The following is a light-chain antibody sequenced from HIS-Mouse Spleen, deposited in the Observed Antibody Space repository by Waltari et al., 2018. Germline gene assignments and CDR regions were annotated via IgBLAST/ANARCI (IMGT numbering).Light chain of an antibody. J-gene: IGLJ3*02. CDR3: YSAADNNWV. Sequence: SYELPQPSSVSVSPGQTARITCSGAVLATRYARWFQQKPGQAPVLVIYKDRERPSGIPERFSGSSSGTTVTLTIGGAQVEDEADYYCYSAADNNWVFGGGTKLTVL. CDR1: VLATRY. CDR2: KDR. V-gene: IGLV3-27*01.